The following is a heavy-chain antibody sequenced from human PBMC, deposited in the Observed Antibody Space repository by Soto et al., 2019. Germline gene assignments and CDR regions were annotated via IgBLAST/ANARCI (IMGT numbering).Heavy chain of an antibody. CDR2: ISDDGSSK. CDR3: AKDRWGDFGDLNLPGY. V-gene: IGHV3-30*18. J-gene: IGHJ4*02. D-gene: IGHD4-17*01. Sequence: QVLLVESGGGVVQPGRSLRISCAVSGFTFSSFGMHWVRQAPGKGLEWVAVISDDGSSKHYADSLQGRFTISRDNSNNALYLQMDSLGPEDTAVYYCAKDRWGDFGDLNLPGYWGQGTLVTVSS. CDR1: GFTFSSFG.